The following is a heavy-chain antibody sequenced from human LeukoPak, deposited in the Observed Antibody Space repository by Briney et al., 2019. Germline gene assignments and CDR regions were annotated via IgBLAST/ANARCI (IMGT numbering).Heavy chain of an antibody. V-gene: IGHV4-34*01. CDR2: INHSGST. D-gene: IGHD2-2*01. CDR3: ARHVSSQLVDY. J-gene: IGHJ4*02. CDR1: GGSFSGYY. Sequence: PSETLSLTCAVYGGSFSGYYWSWIRQPPGKGLEWIGEINHSGSTNYNPSLKSRVTISVDTSKNQFSLKLSSVTAADTAVYYCARHVSSQLVDYWGQGTLVTVSS.